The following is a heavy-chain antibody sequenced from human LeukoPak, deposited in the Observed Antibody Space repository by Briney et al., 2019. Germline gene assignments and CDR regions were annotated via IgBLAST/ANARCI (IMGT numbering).Heavy chain of an antibody. D-gene: IGHD3-16*01. CDR1: GGSFSGYY. V-gene: IGHV4-34*01. Sequence: SETLSLTCAVYGGSFSGYYWRWIRQPPGEGPEWIGEINYSGSTNYNPSLKSRVTISVDTSKNQFSLRLSSLTAADTAVYYCARHGGYYFDYWGQGNLVTVSS. J-gene: IGHJ4*02. CDR2: INYSGST. CDR3: ARHGGYYFDY.